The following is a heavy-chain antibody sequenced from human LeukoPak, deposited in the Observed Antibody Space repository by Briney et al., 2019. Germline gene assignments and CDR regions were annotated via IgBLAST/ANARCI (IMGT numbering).Heavy chain of an antibody. D-gene: IGHD5-24*01. V-gene: IGHV3-7*01. CDR1: VFILSSYW. CDR2: IKQERREK. CDR3: AKERDLNWFDP. Sequence: GGSVRLSCAASVFILSSYWMRWVRQARGKGGEGVANIKQERREKYYVDSVQGRFTISRDNAKNSLYMQMNSLRAEDTAVYYCAKERDLNWFDPWGQGTLVTVSS. J-gene: IGHJ5*02.